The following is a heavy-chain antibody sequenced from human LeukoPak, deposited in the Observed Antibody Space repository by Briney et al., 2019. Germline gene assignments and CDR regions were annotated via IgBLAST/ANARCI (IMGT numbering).Heavy chain of an antibody. Sequence: PGGSLRLSCAASGFTFSSYAMSWVRQAPGKGLEWVSAISGSGGGTYYADSVKGRFTISRDNSKNTLYLQMNSLRAEDTAVYYCAKGTGGSGSYDYWGQGTLVTVSS. CDR2: ISGSGGGT. D-gene: IGHD3-10*01. CDR3: AKGTGGSGSYDY. V-gene: IGHV3-23*01. J-gene: IGHJ4*02. CDR1: GFTFSSYA.